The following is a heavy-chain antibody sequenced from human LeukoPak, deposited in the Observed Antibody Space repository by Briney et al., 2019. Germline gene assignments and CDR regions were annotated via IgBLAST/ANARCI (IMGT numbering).Heavy chain of an antibody. CDR3: ARLDGSGRGYFDY. Sequence: SETLSLTCTVSVGSISRYYWSWIRQPPAKGLEWIGYIYYSGSTNYNPSLKSRVTISVDTSKNQFSLKLSSVTAADTAVYYCARLDGSGRGYFDYWGQGTLVTVSS. J-gene: IGHJ4*02. CDR2: IYYSGST. D-gene: IGHD3-10*01. CDR1: VGSISRYY. V-gene: IGHV4-59*01.